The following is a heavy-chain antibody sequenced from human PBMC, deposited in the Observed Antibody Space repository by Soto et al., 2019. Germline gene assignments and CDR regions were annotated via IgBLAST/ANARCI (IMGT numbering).Heavy chain of an antibody. V-gene: IGHV4-34*01. J-gene: IGHJ5*02. D-gene: IGHD1-7*01. Sequence: SETLSLTCAVYGGSFSGYYWSWIRQPPGKGLEWIGEINHSGSTNYNPSLKSRVTISVDTSKNQFSLKLSSVTAADTAAYYCARGGYNWNYVWGGHTSNWFDPWGQGTLVTVSS. CDR2: INHSGST. CDR1: GGSFSGYY. CDR3: ARGGYNWNYVWGGHTSNWFDP.